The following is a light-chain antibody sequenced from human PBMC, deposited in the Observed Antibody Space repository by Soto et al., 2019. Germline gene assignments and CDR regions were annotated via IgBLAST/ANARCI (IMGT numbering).Light chain of an antibody. CDR3: QHYGSSRT. J-gene: IGKJ1*01. CDR1: QSVSSSD. Sequence: EIVLTQSPGTLSLSPGERATLSCRASQSVSSSDLAWYQQKPGQAPRLLIYGASSRATGIPDRFSGSGSGTDFTLTISRLEPEDFAVYYCQHYGSSRTFGQGTKVE. CDR2: GAS. V-gene: IGKV3-20*01.